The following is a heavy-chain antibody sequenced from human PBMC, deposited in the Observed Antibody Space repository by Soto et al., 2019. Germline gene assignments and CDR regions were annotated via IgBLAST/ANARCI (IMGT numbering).Heavy chain of an antibody. D-gene: IGHD3-22*01. CDR1: GYTFTSYD. J-gene: IGHJ6*02. CDR2: MNPNSGNT. V-gene: IGHV1-8*01. Sequence: ASVKVSCKASGYTFTSYDINWVRQATGQGLEWMGWMNPNSGNTGYAQKFQGRVTMTRNTSISTAYMELSSLRSEDTAVYYCARDRLTPYYYDSSGYSLPPRYGMDVWGQGTTVTVSS. CDR3: ARDRLTPYYYDSSGYSLPPRYGMDV.